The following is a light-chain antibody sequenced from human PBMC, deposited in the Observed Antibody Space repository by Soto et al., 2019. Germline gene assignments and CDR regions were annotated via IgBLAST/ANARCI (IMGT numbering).Light chain of an antibody. J-gene: IGKJ1*01. CDR2: GAS. V-gene: IGKV3-15*01. Sequence: EIVMTQSPATLSVSPGERATLSCRASQSVSRNLAWYQQKPGQAPRLLIYGASTRATGIPARFSGSGSGTEFTLTISSLQSEDSAVYYCQQYNDWWTFGQGTKVEIK. CDR3: QQYNDWWT. CDR1: QSVSRN.